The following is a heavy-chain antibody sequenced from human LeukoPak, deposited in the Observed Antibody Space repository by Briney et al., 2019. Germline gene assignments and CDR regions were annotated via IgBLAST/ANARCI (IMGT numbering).Heavy chain of an antibody. Sequence: GGSLRLSCAGSGYTFSSYHMHWLRQAPGKGLEWVALISYDGSKKYYADSLKGRVTVSRDNSKNTLYLQLQTLRPEDTAVYYCARDAYKGLYYFDYWGQGTLVTVSS. CDR2: ISYDGSKK. CDR3: ARDAYKGLYYFDY. V-gene: IGHV3-30*03. CDR1: GYTFSSYH. D-gene: IGHD5-24*01. J-gene: IGHJ4*02.